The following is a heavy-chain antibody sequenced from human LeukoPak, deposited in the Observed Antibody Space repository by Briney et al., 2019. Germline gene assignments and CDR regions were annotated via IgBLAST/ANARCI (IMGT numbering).Heavy chain of an antibody. V-gene: IGHV1-2*04. D-gene: IGHD3-10*01. CDR3: ARGGYYGSHIDNWFDP. J-gene: IGHJ5*02. CDR2: INPNSGGT. CDR1: GYTFTGYY. Sequence: ASVKVSCKASGYTFTGYYMHWVRQAPGQRLEWMGWINPNSGGTNYAQKFQGWVTMTKDTSISTAYMELSRLRSDDTAVYYCARGGYYGSHIDNWFDPWGQGTLVTVSS.